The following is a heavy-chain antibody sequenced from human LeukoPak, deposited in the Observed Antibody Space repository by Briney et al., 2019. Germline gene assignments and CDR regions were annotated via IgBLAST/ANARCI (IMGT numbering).Heavy chain of an antibody. CDR2: INHSGST. J-gene: IGHJ4*02. CDR1: GGSFSGYY. CDR3: ARGLPYYDILTGYFTPHKYFFDY. V-gene: IGHV4-34*01. Sequence: SETLSRTCAVYGGSFSGYYWSCIRQPPGKGVVWIGEINHSGSTNLDPSLKSRVTISVDKSKNQFSLKLSSVTAADTAVYYCARGLPYYDILTGYFTPHKYFFDYWGQGTLVTVSS. D-gene: IGHD3-9*01.